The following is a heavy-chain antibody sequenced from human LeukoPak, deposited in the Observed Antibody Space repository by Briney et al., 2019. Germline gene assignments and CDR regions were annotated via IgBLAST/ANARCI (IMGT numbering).Heavy chain of an antibody. J-gene: IGHJ3*02. Sequence: ASVKVSCKASGGTSSSYAISWVRQAPGQGLEWMGRIIPIFGTANYAQKFQGRVTITTDESTSTAYMELSSLRSEDTAVYYCAKDVQIDYDSSGLNAFDIWGQGTMVTVSS. CDR2: IIPIFGTA. CDR1: GGTSSSYA. CDR3: AKDVQIDYDSSGLNAFDI. V-gene: IGHV1-69*05. D-gene: IGHD3-22*01.